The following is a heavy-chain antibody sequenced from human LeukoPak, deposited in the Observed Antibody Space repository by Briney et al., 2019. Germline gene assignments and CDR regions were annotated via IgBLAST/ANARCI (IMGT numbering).Heavy chain of an antibody. D-gene: IGHD1-1*01. CDR2: IYNSGST. CDR1: GGSISRGSYY. J-gene: IGHJ4*02. Sequence: PSETLSLTCIVSGGSISRGSYYWSWIRQPAGKGLEWMGRIYNSGSTNYNPSLKSRVTISTDMSKNQFSLKLSSVTAADTAVYYCARDRTGITAVFDYWGQGTLVTVSS. V-gene: IGHV4-61*02. CDR3: ARDRTGITAVFDY.